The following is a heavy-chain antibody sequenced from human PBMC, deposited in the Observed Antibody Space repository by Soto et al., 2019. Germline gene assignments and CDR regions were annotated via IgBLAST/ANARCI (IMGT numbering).Heavy chain of an antibody. CDR2: IKQDGSEK. CDR1: GFTPSSYW. CDR3: ARDGVRYCDSNIDY. D-gene: IGHD3-9*01. Sequence: EGSLRLSWAASGFTPSSYWMCWVRQAPGKGLEWVANIKQDGSEKYYVDSVKGRFTISRDNAKNSLYLQMNSLRAEDTAVYYCARDGVRYCDSNIDYWGQGTLVTVS. V-gene: IGHV3-7*01. J-gene: IGHJ4*02.